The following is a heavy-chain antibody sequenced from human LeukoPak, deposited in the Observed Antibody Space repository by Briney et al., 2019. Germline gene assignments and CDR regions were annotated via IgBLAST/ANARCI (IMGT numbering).Heavy chain of an antibody. V-gene: IGHV1-2*02. CDR3: ARASQGYCSSTSCSTFDY. Sequence: ASVKVSCKASGYTFTSYYMHWVRQAPGQGLEWMGWINPNSGGTNYAQKFQGRVTMTRDTSISTAYMELSRLRSDDTAVYYCARASQGYCSSTSCSTFDYWGQGTLVTVSS. D-gene: IGHD2-2*01. CDR2: INPNSGGT. CDR1: GYTFTSYY. J-gene: IGHJ4*02.